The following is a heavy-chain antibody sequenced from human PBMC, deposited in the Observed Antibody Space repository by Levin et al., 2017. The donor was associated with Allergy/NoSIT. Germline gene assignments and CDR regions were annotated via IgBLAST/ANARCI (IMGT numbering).Heavy chain of an antibody. CDR1: GFAFSSYA. CDR2: ISDDGSKK. CDR3: AKVRRELVIATDAVDI. V-gene: IGHV3-30*18. Sequence: PGGSLRLSCVVSGFAFSSYAMHWVRQAPGKGLEWVADISDDGSKKYYADSVKGRFTISRDNFKNTLFLQMNSLRVEDTAVYYCAKVRRELVIATDAVDIWGPGTLVTVSS. J-gene: IGHJ3*02. D-gene: IGHD3-9*01.